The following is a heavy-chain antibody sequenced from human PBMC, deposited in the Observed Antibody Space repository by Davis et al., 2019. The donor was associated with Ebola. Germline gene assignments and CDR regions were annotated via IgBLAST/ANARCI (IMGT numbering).Heavy chain of an antibody. J-gene: IGHJ4*02. CDR2: MKGKTDGWTT. CDR1: GLTLTNAW. V-gene: IGHV3-15*01. CDR3: TTPLYSSSSASLDY. D-gene: IGHD6-6*01. Sequence: GESLKISCAASGLTLTNAWMSWVRQAPGKGLEWVGRMKGKTDGWTTHYAAPAKGRFTISRDDSKNTLYLQMNSLKTEDTAVYYCTTPLYSSSSASLDYWGQGTLVTVSS.